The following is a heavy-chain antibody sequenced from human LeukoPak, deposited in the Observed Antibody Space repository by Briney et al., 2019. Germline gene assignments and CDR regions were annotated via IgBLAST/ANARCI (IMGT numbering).Heavy chain of an antibody. D-gene: IGHD2-2*01. CDR2: ISSSGSTI. Sequence: GGSLRLSCAASGFTFSSYGMNWVRQAPGKGLEWISYISSSGSTIYYADSVKGRFTISRDNAKNSLYPQMNSLRAEDTAVYYCARNSSTGTSFAGFYYYYGMDVWSQGTTVTVSS. J-gene: IGHJ6*02. V-gene: IGHV3-48*03. CDR3: ARNSSTGTSFAGFYYYYGMDV. CDR1: GFTFSSYG.